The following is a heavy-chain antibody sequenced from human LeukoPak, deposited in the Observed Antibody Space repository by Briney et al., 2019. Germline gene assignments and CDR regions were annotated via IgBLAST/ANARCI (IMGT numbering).Heavy chain of an antibody. D-gene: IGHD3-22*01. CDR2: ISAYNGNT. CDR3: ARIDSSGYYYRVPDY. V-gene: IGHV1-18*01. CDR1: GYTFTSYG. J-gene: IGHJ4*02. Sequence: GASVKVSCKASGYTFTSYGISWVRQAPGQGLEWMGWISAYNGNTNYAQKLQGRVTMTTDTSTSTAYMELRSLGSDDTAVYYCARIDSSGYYYRVPDYWGQGTLVTVSS.